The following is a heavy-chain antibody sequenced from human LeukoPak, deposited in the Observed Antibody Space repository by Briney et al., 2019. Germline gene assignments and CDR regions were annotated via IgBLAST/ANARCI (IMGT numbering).Heavy chain of an antibody. CDR3: ARESGYDRHSYYYYGMDV. J-gene: IGHJ6*02. CDR1: VFTFSSYS. D-gene: IGHD5-12*01. CDR2: ITSSSSYI. Sequence: GGSLRLFCGACVFTFSSYSMNCVRQARAKGLEWVSSITSSSSYIYYADSVKGRFTISRDNAKNSLYLQMNSLRAEDTAVYYCARESGYDRHSYYYYGMDVWGQGTTVTVSS. V-gene: IGHV3-21*01.